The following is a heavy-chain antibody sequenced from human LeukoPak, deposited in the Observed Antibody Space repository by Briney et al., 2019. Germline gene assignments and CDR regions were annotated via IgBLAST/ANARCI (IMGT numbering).Heavy chain of an antibody. J-gene: IGHJ5*02. Sequence: SETLSLTCTVSGGSISSSSYYWGWIRQPPGKGLEWIGSIYYSGSTYYNPSLKSRVTISVDTSKNQFSLKLSSVTAADTAVYYCARHKQYQLLTYNWFDPWGQGTLVTVSS. CDR2: IYYSGST. CDR3: ARHKQYQLLTYNWFDP. V-gene: IGHV4-39*01. D-gene: IGHD2-2*01. CDR1: GGSISSSSYY.